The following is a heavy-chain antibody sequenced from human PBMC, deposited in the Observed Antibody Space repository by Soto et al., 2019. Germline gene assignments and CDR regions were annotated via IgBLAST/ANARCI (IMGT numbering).Heavy chain of an antibody. V-gene: IGHV2-70*01. J-gene: IGHJ4*02. CDR3: ARIYNYGDYVEYYFDY. Sequence: SGPTLVNPTQTLTLTCTFSGFSLSTSGMCVSWIRQPPGKALEWLALIDWDDDKYYSTSLKTRLTISKDTSKNQVVLTMTNMDPVDTATYYCARIYNYGDYVEYYFDYWGQGALVTVS. CDR1: GFSLSTSGMC. D-gene: IGHD4-17*01. CDR2: IDWDDDK.